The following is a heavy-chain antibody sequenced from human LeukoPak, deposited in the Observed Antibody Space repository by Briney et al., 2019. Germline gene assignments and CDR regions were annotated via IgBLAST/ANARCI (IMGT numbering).Heavy chain of an antibody. CDR2: INPNSGGT. D-gene: IGHD2-2*01. CDR3: ARAIRHSIVVVPAAPHWFDP. CDR1: GYTFTGYY. V-gene: IGHV1-2*02. J-gene: IGHJ5*02. Sequence: ASVKVSCKASGYTFTGYYMHWVRQAPGQGLEWMGWINPNSGGTNYAQKFQGRVTMTRDTSISTAYMELSRLRSDDTAVYYCARAIRHSIVVVPAAPHWFDPWGQGTLVTVSS.